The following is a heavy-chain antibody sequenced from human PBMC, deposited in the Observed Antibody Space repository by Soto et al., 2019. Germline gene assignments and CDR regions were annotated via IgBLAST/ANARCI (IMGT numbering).Heavy chain of an antibody. D-gene: IGHD5-18*01. CDR3: ARAISAWLLDY. CDR1: GGSISSGGYS. CDR2: IYHSGST. J-gene: IGHJ4*02. V-gene: IGHV4-30-2*01. Sequence: TLSLTCAVSGGSISSGGYSWSWIRQPPGKGLEWNGYIYHSGSTYYNPSLKSRVTISVDRSKNQFSLKLSSVTAADTAVYYCARAISAWLLDYWGQGTLVTVSS.